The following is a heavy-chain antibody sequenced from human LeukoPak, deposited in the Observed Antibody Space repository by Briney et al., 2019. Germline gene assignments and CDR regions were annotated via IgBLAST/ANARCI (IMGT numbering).Heavy chain of an antibody. CDR2: INAGNGDT. CDR1: GYTFTSYP. V-gene: IGHV1-3*01. J-gene: IGHJ4*02. Sequence: ASVNVSCKASGYTFTSYPMHWVRQAPGPRLEWMGWINAGNGDTKYSQKFQGRVTITRDTSASTTYMELSSLRSEDTAVYYCARDHYSGSGTAYYWGQGTLVTASS. CDR3: ARDHYSGSGTAYY. D-gene: IGHD3-10*01.